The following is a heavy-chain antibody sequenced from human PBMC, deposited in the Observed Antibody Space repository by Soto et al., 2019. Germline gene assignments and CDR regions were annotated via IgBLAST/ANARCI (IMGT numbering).Heavy chain of an antibody. V-gene: IGHV4-59*01. CDR2: IHYTGST. CDR1: GGSMSRYY. J-gene: IGHJ5*02. D-gene: IGHD1-1*01. CDR3: ARDLTISSTDGPLDP. Sequence: SETLSLNCTVSGGSMSRYYWTWIRQPPGKGLEWIGNIHYTGSTNYNPSLKSRVTILLGTSTSQFSLKVSSVTAADTAVYYCARDLTISSTDGPLDPWGHGTLVTVSS.